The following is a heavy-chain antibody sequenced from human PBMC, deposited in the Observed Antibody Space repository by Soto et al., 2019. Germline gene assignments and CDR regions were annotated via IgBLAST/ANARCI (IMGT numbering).Heavy chain of an antibody. Sequence: EVQLVESGGGVVKPGGFLRLSCTASGFPFSRYGMNWVRQAPGKGLEWVSYISSSINTIYYADSVKGRFTISRDDAGSSVYLQMNSLRDDDTAVYFCARDRIVVIPAAPTWFDLWGQGALVIVSS. J-gene: IGHJ5*02. V-gene: IGHV3-48*02. CDR1: GFPFSRYG. CDR2: ISSSINTI. D-gene: IGHD2-2*01. CDR3: ARDRIVVIPAAPTWFDL.